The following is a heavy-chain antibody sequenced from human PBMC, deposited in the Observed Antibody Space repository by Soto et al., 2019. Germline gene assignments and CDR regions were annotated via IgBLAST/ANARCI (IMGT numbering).Heavy chain of an antibody. CDR3: ARSPPYYSRSFGPNHY. CDR2: INPNSGGT. D-gene: IGHD6-6*01. V-gene: IGHV1-2*02. CDR1: GYTFTGYY. Sequence: ASVKVSCKASGYTFTGYYMHWVRQAPGQGLEWMGWINPNSGGTNYAQKFQGRVTMTRDTSISTAYMELSRLRSDDTAVYYCARSPPYYSRSFGPNHYWGQGTLVTVSS. J-gene: IGHJ4*02.